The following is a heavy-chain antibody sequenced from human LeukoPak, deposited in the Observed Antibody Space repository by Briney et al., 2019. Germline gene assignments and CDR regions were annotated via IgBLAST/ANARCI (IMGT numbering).Heavy chain of an antibody. V-gene: IGHV4-34*01. CDR2: INHSGST. D-gene: IGHD3-10*01. J-gene: IGHJ6*02. CDR1: GGSFSGYY. Sequence: RPSETLSLTCAVYGGSFSGYYWSWIRQPPGKGLEWIGEINHSGSTNYNPSLKSRVTISVDTSKNQFSLKLSSVTAADTAVYYCARGRYYGSGSYYAYYYYGMDVWGQGTTVTVSS. CDR3: ARGRYYGSGSYYAYYYYGMDV.